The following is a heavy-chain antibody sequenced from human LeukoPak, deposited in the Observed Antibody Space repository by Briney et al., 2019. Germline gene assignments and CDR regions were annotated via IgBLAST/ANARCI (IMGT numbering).Heavy chain of an antibody. CDR1: GFPFSSCA. D-gene: IGHD5-18*01. CDR2: ISGNGGST. CDR3: ANGRGYNFGPDY. J-gene: IGHJ4*02. Sequence: GGSLRLSCAASGFPFSSCAMSWVRQAPGKGLEWVSAISGNGGSTYYADSVKGRFTISRDNSKNTPYLQLNSLRAEDTAVYFCANGRGYNFGPDYWGQGTMVTVFS. V-gene: IGHV3-23*01.